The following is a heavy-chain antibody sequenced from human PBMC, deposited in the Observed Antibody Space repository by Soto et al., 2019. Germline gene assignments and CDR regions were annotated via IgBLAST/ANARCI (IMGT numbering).Heavy chain of an antibody. CDR2: IYYSGST. D-gene: IGHD2-15*01. J-gene: IGHJ6*02. Sequence: PSETLSLTCTVSGGSISSYYRSWIRQPPGKGLEWIGYIYYSGSTNHNPSLKSRVTISVDTSKNQFSLKLSSVTAADTAVYYCARARGSGPVVAATYYYYGMDVWGQGTTVTVSS. CDR1: GGSISSYY. V-gene: IGHV4-59*01. CDR3: ARARGSGPVVAATYYYYGMDV.